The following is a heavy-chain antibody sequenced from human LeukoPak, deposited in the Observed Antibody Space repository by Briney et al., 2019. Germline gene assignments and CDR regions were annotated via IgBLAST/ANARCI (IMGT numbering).Heavy chain of an antibody. D-gene: IGHD3-9*01. J-gene: IGHJ4*02. V-gene: IGHV3-23*01. CDR1: GFTFSSYA. CDR3: AKNANYDILTGYYKADYFDY. CDR2: ISGSGGST. Sequence: GGSLRLSCAASGFTFSSYAMSWVRQAPGKGLEWGSAISGSGGSTYYADSVKGRFTISRDNSKNTLYLQMNSLRAEDTAVYYCAKNANYDILTGYYKADYFDYWGQGTLVTVSS.